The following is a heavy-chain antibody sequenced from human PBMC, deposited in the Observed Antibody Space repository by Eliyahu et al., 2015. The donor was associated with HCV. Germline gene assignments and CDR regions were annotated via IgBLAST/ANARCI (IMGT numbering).Heavy chain of an antibody. D-gene: IGHD2-15*01. CDR1: GFTFSSYW. CDR3: SRDLSGPSDY. Sequence: EGQLVESGGSSVQPGGSLTLSCAASGFTFSSYWMHWVRPGPGKGLVWVSRINENGRTTNYADYVKGRFTISRDNAKNTLYLQMNSLRAEDTGIYYCSRDLSGPSDYWGQGTLVSVSP. CDR2: INENGRTT. J-gene: IGHJ4*02. V-gene: IGHV3-74*01.